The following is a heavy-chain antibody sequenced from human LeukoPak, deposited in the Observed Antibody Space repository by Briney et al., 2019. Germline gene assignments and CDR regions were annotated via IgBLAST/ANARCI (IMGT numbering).Heavy chain of an antibody. Sequence: GGSLRLSCAASGFTFSSYWMHWVRQAPGKGLVWVSRINSDGSSTNYADSVKGRFTISRDNAKNTLYLQMNSLRAEDTAVYYCARDASIVPATTSLDLWGQGTLVTVSS. J-gene: IGHJ5*02. CDR3: ARDASIVPATTSLDL. V-gene: IGHV3-74*01. CDR2: INSDGSST. CDR1: GFTFSSYW. D-gene: IGHD2-2*01.